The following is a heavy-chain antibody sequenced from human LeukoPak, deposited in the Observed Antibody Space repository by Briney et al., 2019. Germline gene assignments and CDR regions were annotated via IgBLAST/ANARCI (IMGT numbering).Heavy chain of an antibody. CDR1: GFTFSSYS. V-gene: IGHV3-21*01. CDR2: ISSSSSYI. Sequence: GGSLRLSCAASGFTFSSYSMNWVRQAPGKGLEWVPSISSSSSYIYYADSVKGRFTISRDNAKNSLYLQMNSLRAEDTAVYYCARDPGSKRLLSTPTDYWGQGTLVAVSS. CDR3: ARDPGSKRLLSTPTDY. J-gene: IGHJ4*02. D-gene: IGHD3-3*01.